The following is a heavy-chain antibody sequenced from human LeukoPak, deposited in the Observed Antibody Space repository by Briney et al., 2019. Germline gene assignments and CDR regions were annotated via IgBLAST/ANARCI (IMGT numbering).Heavy chain of an antibody. J-gene: IGHJ5*02. D-gene: IGHD3-10*01. CDR1: GGSISSGGYS. V-gene: IGHV4-30-2*01. CDR2: IYHSGST. Sequence: PSQTLSLICAVSGGSISSGGYSWSWIREPPGKGLEWIGYIYHSGSTYYNPSLKSRVTISVDRSKNQFSLKLSSVTAADTAVYYCARALTMVRGGDNWFDPWGQGTLVTVSS. CDR3: ARALTMVRGGDNWFDP.